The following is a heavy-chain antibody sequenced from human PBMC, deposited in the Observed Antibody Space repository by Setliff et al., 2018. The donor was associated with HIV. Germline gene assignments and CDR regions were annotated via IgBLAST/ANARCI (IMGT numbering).Heavy chain of an antibody. CDR2: INDNGST. D-gene: IGHD2-2*01. V-gene: IGHV4-34*01. CDR1: GGSFSGYY. J-gene: IGHJ4*02. CDR3: ASRVPAARHFDY. Sequence: TSETLSLTCAVYGGSFSGYYWSWIRQPPGKGLEWIGEINDNGSTNYNPSLKSRVTISVDTPKNQFSLKLSSVTAADTAVYYCASRVPAARHFDYWGQGTLVTVSS.